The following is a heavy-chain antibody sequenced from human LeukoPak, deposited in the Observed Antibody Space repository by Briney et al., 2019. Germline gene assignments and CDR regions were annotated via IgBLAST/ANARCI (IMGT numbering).Heavy chain of an antibody. CDR2: IWYDGSNK. CDR1: GFTFSSYG. D-gene: IGHD5-24*01. V-gene: IGHV3-33*01. J-gene: IGHJ4*02. Sequence: GGSLRLSCAASGFTFSSYGMHWVRQAPGKGLEWVAVIWYDGSNKYYADSVEGRFTISRDNSKNTLYLQMNSLRAEDTAVYYCATEDGYNGKWGQGTLVTVSS. CDR3: ATEDGYNGK.